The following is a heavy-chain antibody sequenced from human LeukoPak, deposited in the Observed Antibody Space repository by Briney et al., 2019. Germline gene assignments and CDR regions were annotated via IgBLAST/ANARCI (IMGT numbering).Heavy chain of an antibody. J-gene: IGHJ4*02. CDR1: GFTFDDYG. V-gene: IGHV3-20*04. CDR2: INRNGGNT. Sequence: GGSLRLSCAASGFTFDDYGMSGVRQAPGKGREWVSNINRNGGNTAYADSVKGRFTISRDNAKNSLYLQMNSLRAEDTALYYCARDHGAIALTNYLDYWGQGTLVTVSS. CDR3: ARDHGAIALTNYLDY. D-gene: IGHD3-10*01.